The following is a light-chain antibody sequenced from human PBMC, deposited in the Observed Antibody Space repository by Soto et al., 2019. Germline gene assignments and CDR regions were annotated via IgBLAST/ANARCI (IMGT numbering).Light chain of an antibody. J-gene: IGLJ2*01. Sequence: SYELTQPPSVSVAPGKTARITRGGNNIGSNSVHWYQQKPGQAPVLVIYYDSDRPSGIPERFSASNSGNTATLTISRVEAGDEADYYCQVWDTSSDHVIFGGGTKLTVL. CDR1: NIGSNS. V-gene: IGLV3-21*04. CDR2: YDS. CDR3: QVWDTSSDHVI.